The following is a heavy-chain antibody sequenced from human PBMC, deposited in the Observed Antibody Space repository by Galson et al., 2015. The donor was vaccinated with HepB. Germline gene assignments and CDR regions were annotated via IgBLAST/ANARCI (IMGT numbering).Heavy chain of an antibody. Sequence: SLRLSCAASGSTFSNSWMHWVRQTPGKGLEWVSGISGRGGSTYYTDSVKGRFTISRDNSQNMLYLQMSSLRAEDKAVYYCAKDRYDDTLTGYYTHWGQGTLVTVSS. CDR3: AKDRYDDTLTGYYTH. CDR1: GSTFSNSW. CDR2: ISGRGGST. D-gene: IGHD3-9*01. J-gene: IGHJ4*02. V-gene: IGHV3-23*01.